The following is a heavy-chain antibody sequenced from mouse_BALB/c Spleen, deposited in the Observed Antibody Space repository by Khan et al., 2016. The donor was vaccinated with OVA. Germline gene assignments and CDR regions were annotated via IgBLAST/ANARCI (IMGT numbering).Heavy chain of an antibody. Sequence: EVELVESGGGLVKPGGSLKLSCAASGFTFSNYAMSWVRQTPEKRLEWVASISSGDSTYYPDSVKGRFTISRDDARNIMYLQMSSLRSEDTAMYYCARGRYDDWYFDVWGAGTTDTVSS. CDR2: ISSGDST. D-gene: IGHD2-14*01. CDR3: ARGRYDDWYFDV. V-gene: IGHV5-6-5*01. J-gene: IGHJ1*01. CDR1: GFTFSNYA.